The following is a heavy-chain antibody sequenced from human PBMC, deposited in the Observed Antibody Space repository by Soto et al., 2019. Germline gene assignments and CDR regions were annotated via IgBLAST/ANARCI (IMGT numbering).Heavy chain of an antibody. CDR3: ARGEWGSTVTR. Sequence: QVQLQQWGAGLLKPSETLSLTCAVYGVSFSGYYWSWIRQPPGKGLEWIGEINHSGSTNYNPSLKSRVTISVDTSKNQFSLKLSSVTAADTAVYYCARGEWGSTVTRWGQGTLVTVSS. CDR1: GVSFSGYY. CDR2: INHSGST. V-gene: IGHV4-34*01. D-gene: IGHD4-17*01. J-gene: IGHJ4*02.